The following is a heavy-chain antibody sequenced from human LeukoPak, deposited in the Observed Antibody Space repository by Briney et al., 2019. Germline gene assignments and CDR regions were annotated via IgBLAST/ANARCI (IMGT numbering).Heavy chain of an antibody. J-gene: IGHJ3*02. V-gene: IGHV3-30*02. D-gene: IGHD5-18*01. Sequence: GGSLRLSCAASGFTFSSYGMHWVRQAPGKGLEWVAFIRYDGSNKYYADSVKGRFTISRDNSKNTLYLQMNSLRAEDTAVYYCARGLKIQLWSAPGAFDIWGQGTMVTVSS. CDR2: IRYDGSNK. CDR3: ARGLKIQLWSAPGAFDI. CDR1: GFTFSSYG.